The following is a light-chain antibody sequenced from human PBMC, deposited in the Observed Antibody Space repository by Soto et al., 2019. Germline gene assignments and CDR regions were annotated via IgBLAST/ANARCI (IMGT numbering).Light chain of an antibody. V-gene: IGKV3-11*01. CDR2: DTS. Sequence: EIVLTQSPATLSSSPGERATLSCRASQTVSSKLAWYQHKPGQAPRLLIYDTSNRATGIPARFSGSGSGTDFTLTISSLEPEDFAVYYYHQRKSWPRTFGQGTKVDIK. CDR1: QTVSSK. CDR3: HQRKSWPRT. J-gene: IGKJ1*01.